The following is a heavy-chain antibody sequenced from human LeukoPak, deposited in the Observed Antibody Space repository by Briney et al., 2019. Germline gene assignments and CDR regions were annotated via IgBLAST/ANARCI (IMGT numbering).Heavy chain of an antibody. CDR1: GGSIGNYY. D-gene: IGHD4-11*01. CDR3: AREAYSLYLDD. Sequence: PSETLSLTCTVSGGSIGNYYWTWIRQSPGKGLEWIGYVHYSGYSDYNPSLKSRVSISLDTSKIQFSLELMSVTAADTAVYYCAREAYSLYLDDWGLGTLVTVSS. J-gene: IGHJ4*02. V-gene: IGHV4-59*01. CDR2: VHYSGYS.